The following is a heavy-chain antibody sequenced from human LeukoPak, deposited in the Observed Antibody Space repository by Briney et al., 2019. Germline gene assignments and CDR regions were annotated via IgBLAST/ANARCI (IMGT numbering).Heavy chain of an antibody. CDR1: GGSIGSTTYY. Sequence: PSETLSLTCTVSGGSIGSTTYYWGWIRQSPGTGLMWVGSISYSGSTYYNPSLKSRVTISVDTSKNQFSLKLSSVTAADTAVYYCARAIEVGAMTPFDYWGQGTLVTVSS. D-gene: IGHD1-26*01. J-gene: IGHJ4*02. CDR2: ISYSGST. V-gene: IGHV4-39*07. CDR3: ARAIEVGAMTPFDY.